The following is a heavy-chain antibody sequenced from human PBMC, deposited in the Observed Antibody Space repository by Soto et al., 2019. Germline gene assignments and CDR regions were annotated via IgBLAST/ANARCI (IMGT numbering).Heavy chain of an antibody. D-gene: IGHD6-13*01. V-gene: IGHV3-23*01. CDR1: GFTFSTYA. CDR3: AKDRRAASAYYYYYMDV. Sequence: PGGSLRLSCAASGFTFSTYAMSWVRQAPGKGLEWVSAISGSGGSTFYADSVKGRFTISRDNSKNTLYLQMNSLRAEDTAVYYCAKDRRAASAYYYYYMDVWGKGTALTVSS. CDR2: ISGSGGST. J-gene: IGHJ6*03.